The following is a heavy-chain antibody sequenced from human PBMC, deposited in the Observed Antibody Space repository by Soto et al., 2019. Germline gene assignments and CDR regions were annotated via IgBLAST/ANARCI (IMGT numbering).Heavy chain of an antibody. J-gene: IGHJ4*02. D-gene: IGHD3-10*01. CDR3: AKGSVRGRASRFDY. CDR2: ISWNSGSI. Sequence: GGSLRLSCAASGFTFDDYAMHWVRQAPGKGLEWVSGISWNSGSIGYADSVKGRFTISRDNAKNSLYLQMNSLRAEDTALYYCAKGSVRGRASRFDYWGQGTLVTVSS. CDR1: GFTFDDYA. V-gene: IGHV3-9*01.